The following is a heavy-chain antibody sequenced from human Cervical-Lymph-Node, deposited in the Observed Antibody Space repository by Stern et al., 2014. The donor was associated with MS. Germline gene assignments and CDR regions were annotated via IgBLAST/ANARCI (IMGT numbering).Heavy chain of an antibody. J-gene: IGHJ4*02. Sequence: VQLVQSGGGVVPPGTSLRLSCAASGFTFSSYGMHWVRQAQGKGLEWVALAWYDGSTAYYTNSVKGRFTIARDNSKNTLSLQMNSLTAEDTAVYYCARGHIPYAYNYLFDYWGQGTLVTVSS. CDR2: AWYDGSTA. D-gene: IGHD5-24*01. CDR3: ARGHIPYAYNYLFDY. V-gene: IGHV3-33*01. CDR1: GFTFSSYG.